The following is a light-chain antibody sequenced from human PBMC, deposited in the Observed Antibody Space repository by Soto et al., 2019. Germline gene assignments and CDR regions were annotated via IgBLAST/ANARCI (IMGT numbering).Light chain of an antibody. V-gene: IGKV1-9*01. CDR1: QGISSY. CDR2: ASS. J-gene: IGKJ5*01. Sequence: DIQLTQSPSFLSASVGDRVTITCRASQGISSYLAWYQQTPGKAPKLLIYASSTLQSGVPSRFSGSGSGTEFTLTISNLQPEDFATYFCQQLNTFPITFGQGTRL. CDR3: QQLNTFPIT.